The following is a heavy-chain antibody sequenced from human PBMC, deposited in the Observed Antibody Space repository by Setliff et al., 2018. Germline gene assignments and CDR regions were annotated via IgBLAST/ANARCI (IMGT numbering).Heavy chain of an antibody. Sequence: PSETLSLTCTVSDVSISGYYWSWIRQPPGKGLEWIGYIHSSGRSNYNPSLKSRVTLSLDTSKNHLSLNLTSVTAADTAVYYCARARSLDFDYWGQGMLVTVSS. CDR1: DVSISGYY. V-gene: IGHV4-4*08. J-gene: IGHJ4*02. CDR2: IHSSGRS. CDR3: ARARSLDFDY.